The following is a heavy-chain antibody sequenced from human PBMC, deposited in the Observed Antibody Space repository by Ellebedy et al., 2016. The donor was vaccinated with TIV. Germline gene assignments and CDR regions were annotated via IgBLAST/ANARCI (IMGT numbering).Heavy chain of an antibody. CDR1: GFTFSDHF. D-gene: IGHD1-26*01. CDR2: STNKANSYTT. V-gene: IGHV3-72*01. CDR3: AGGRSGSSPFDY. Sequence: GESLKISCATSGFTFSDHFMDWVRQAPGKGLEWVGRSTNKANSYTTHYAASVKGRFTISRDDSKNSLYLQINSLISEDTAVYFCAGGRSGSSPFDYWGLGTLVTASS. J-gene: IGHJ4*02.